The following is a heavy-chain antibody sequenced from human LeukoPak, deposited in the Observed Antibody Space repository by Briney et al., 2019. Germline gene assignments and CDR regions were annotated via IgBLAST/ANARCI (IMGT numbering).Heavy chain of an antibody. J-gene: IGHJ4*02. CDR3: ARIGIDYLASYHFDY. CDR1: GFTFNYTW. V-gene: IGHV3-7*01. D-gene: IGHD2/OR15-2a*01. Sequence: ESGGSLRLSCAASGFTFNYTWMSWVRQAPGRGLEWVATIKQHGSEKLCVDSVKGRFTISRDNTKSSLYLQMNRLGAEDTAVYYCARIGIDYLASYHFDYWGQGTLVTISS. CDR2: IKQHGSEK.